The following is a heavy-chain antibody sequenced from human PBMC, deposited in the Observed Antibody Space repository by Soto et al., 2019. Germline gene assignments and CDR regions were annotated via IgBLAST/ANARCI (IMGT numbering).Heavy chain of an antibody. V-gene: IGHV1-18*04. D-gene: IGHD2-2*01. Sequence: ASVKVSCKASGYTFTSYGLSWVRQAPGQGLERMGWISAYNGNRNYAQKLQGRVTMTTGTSTSTAYMELRSLRSDDTAVYYCARDPKISFGSTPRSNNWSDAWGEGTLVTVSS. CDR2: ISAYNGNR. CDR1: GYTFTSYG. CDR3: ARDPKISFGSTPRSNNWSDA. J-gene: IGHJ5*02.